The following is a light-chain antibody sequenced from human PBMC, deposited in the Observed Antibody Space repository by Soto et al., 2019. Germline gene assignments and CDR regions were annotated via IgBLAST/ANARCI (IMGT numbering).Light chain of an antibody. V-gene: IGKV1-5*03. CDR2: KAS. Sequence: DIKMTQSPSTLSASVGDRVTITCRASQSISSWLAWYQQIPGKAPKLLIYKASSLQSGVPSRFSGSGSGTEFTLTISSLQPDDFATYYCQQYTTASRTFGQGTKVDIK. J-gene: IGKJ1*01. CDR3: QQYTTASRT. CDR1: QSISSW.